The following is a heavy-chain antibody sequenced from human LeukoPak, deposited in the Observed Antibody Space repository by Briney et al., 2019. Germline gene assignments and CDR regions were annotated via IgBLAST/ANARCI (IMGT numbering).Heavy chain of an antibody. CDR3: ARDDEYYGSGSYYNLYYYYMDV. J-gene: IGHJ6*03. CDR2: ISAYNGNT. CDR1: GYTFTSYG. D-gene: IGHD3-10*01. Sequence: ASVKVSCKASGYTFTSYGISWVRQAPGQGLEWMGWISAYNGNTNYAQKLQGRVTMTTDTSTSTAYMELRSLSSGDTAVYYCARDDEYYGSGSYYNLYYYYMDVWGRGTTVTVSS. V-gene: IGHV1-18*01.